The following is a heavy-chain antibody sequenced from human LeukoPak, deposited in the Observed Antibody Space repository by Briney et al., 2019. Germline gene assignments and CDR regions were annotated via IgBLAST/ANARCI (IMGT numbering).Heavy chain of an antibody. CDR2: ISGSGGST. CDR1: GFTFSSYA. V-gene: IGHV3-23*01. J-gene: IGHJ5*02. D-gene: IGHD3-3*01. Sequence: GGSLRLSCAASGFTFSSYAMSWVRQAPGKGLEWVSAISGSGGSTYYADSVKGRFTISRDNSKNTLYLQMNSLRAEDTAVYYCAKDRAPYYDFWSGYHWGQGTLVTVSS. CDR3: AKDRAPYYDFWSGYH.